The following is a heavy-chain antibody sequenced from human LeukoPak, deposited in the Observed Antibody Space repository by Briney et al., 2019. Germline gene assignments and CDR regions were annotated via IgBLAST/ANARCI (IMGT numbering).Heavy chain of an antibody. CDR2: ISGSGGST. Sequence: GGSLRLSCAASGFTFSSYAMSWVRQAPGKGLEWVSAISGSGGSTYYADSVKGRFTISRDNSKNTLYLQMGSLRAEDMAVYYCATTDPYYYDSSGYYRAEYFQHWGQGTLVTVSS. D-gene: IGHD3-22*01. CDR3: ATTDPYYYDSSGYYRAEYFQH. CDR1: GFTFSSYA. J-gene: IGHJ1*01. V-gene: IGHV3-23*01.